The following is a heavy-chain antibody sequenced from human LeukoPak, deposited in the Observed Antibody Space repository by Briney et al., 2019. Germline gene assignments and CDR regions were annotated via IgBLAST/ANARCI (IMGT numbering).Heavy chain of an antibody. V-gene: IGHV1-69*05. CDR2: IIPIFGTA. Sequence: SVKVSCKASGGTFSSYAIIWVRQAPGQGLEWMGGIIPIFGTANYAQKFQGRVTITTDESTSTAYMELSSLRSEDTAVYYCASGWPRGYYYYMDVWGKGTTVTVSS. CDR1: GGTFSSYA. D-gene: IGHD5-24*01. CDR3: ASGWPRGYYYYMDV. J-gene: IGHJ6*03.